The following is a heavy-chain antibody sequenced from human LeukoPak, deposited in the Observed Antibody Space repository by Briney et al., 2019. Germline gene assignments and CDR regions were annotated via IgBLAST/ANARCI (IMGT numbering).Heavy chain of an antibody. Sequence: PGRSLRLSCAASGFTFSSYWMHWVRQAPGKGLVWFSRIISNTRSTSYADSVKGRFTISRDNAKNTVYLQMNSLRAEDTAVYYCATSRTFDYWGQGTLVTLSS. V-gene: IGHV3-74*01. CDR3: ATSRTFDY. CDR1: GFTFSSYW. D-gene: IGHD2-8*01. CDR2: IISNTRST. J-gene: IGHJ4*02.